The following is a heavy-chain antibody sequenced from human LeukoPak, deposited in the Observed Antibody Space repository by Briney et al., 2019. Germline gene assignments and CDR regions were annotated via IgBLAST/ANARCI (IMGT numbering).Heavy chain of an antibody. Sequence: ISWVXPAPGQGRXWMGGIIPIFGTANYAQKFQGRVTITADESTSTAYMELSSLRSEDTAVYYCARDPGYDSSGYYLYYFDYWGQGTLVTVSS. CDR3: ARDPGYDSSGYYLYYFDY. CDR2: IIPIFGTA. V-gene: IGHV1-69*01. D-gene: IGHD3-22*01. J-gene: IGHJ4*02.